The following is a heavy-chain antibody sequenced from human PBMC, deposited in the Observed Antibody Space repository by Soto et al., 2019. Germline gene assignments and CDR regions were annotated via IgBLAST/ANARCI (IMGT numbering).Heavy chain of an antibody. CDR3: AKDIVLMVYASSMDV. CDR1: GFTFSSYG. V-gene: IGHV3-30*18. J-gene: IGHJ6*02. CDR2: ISYDGSNK. D-gene: IGHD2-8*01. Sequence: GGSLRLSCAASGFTFSSYGMHWVRQAPGKGLEWVAVISYDGSNKYYADSVKGRFTISRDNSKNTLYLQMNSLRAEDTAVYYCAKDIVLMVYASSMDVWGQGTTVTVSS.